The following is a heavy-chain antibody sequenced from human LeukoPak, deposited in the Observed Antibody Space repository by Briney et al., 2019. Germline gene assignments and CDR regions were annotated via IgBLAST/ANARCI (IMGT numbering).Heavy chain of an antibody. D-gene: IGHD6-19*01. J-gene: IGHJ4*02. CDR1: GXNFSSYG. V-gene: IGHV3-33*01. CDR2: IWFDGSNI. CDR3: ARDSLPMAVTGPFDH. Sequence: GGSLRLSCAASGXNFSSYGMHWVRQAPGKGLEWVTSIWFDGSNIHYADSVKGRVIISRDNSKSALYLQMNSLRAEDTAIYYCARDSLPMAVTGPFDHWGQGALVTVSS.